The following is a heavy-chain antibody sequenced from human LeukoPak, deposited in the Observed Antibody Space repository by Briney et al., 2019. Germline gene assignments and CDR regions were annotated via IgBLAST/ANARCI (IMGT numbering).Heavy chain of an antibody. J-gene: IGHJ4*02. V-gene: IGHV3-23*01. CDR3: ARDAYYYDTSVYYYFDY. CDR1: GFIFSSCA. CDR2: IGGSGGGT. Sequence: GGSLRLSCAASGFIFSSCAMSWVRQAPGKGLEWVSTIGGSGGGTNYADSVKGRFTISRDNSKNTLYLQMNSLRAEDTAIYYCARDAYYYDTSVYYYFDYWGQGTLVTVSS. D-gene: IGHD3-22*01.